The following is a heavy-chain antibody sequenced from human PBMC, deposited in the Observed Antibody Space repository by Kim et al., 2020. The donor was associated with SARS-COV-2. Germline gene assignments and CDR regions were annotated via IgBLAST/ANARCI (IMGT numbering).Heavy chain of an antibody. Sequence: GGSLRLSCAASGFTFSSYGMHWVRQAPGKGLEWVAVITYDGSNNYYADPVKGRFTTSRDNSKNTLYLQMNSPRAEDTAGYYCAKTLSGGYYYMDVWGKGT. V-gene: IGHV3-30*18. CDR3: AKTLSGGYYYMDV. J-gene: IGHJ6*03. CDR2: ITYDGSNN. D-gene: IGHD3-10*01. CDR1: GFTFSSYG.